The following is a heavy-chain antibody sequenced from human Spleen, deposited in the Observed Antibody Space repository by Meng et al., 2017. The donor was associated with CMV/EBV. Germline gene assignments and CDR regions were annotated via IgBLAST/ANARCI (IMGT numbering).Heavy chain of an antibody. V-gene: IGHV1-2*02. Sequence: ASVKVSCKASGYTFTDYYIHWVRQAPGQGLEWMGRINPKSGGTHYTQKFQDRVTMTRDTSISTAYMELSRLRSDDTAVYYCARGGAYCGGDCYPRPWGQGTLVTVSS. J-gene: IGHJ5*02. D-gene: IGHD2-21*01. CDR2: INPKSGGT. CDR3: ARGGAYCGGDCYPRP. CDR1: GYTFTDYY.